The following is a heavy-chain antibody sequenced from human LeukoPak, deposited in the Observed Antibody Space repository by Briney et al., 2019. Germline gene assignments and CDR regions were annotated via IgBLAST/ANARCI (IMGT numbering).Heavy chain of an antibody. J-gene: IGHJ6*03. D-gene: IGHD1-26*01. V-gene: IGHV4-39*07. CDR1: GGSISSSSHY. Sequence: KPSETLSLTCTVSGGSISSSSHYWGWIRQPPGKGLEWIGSIYYSGSTDYNSPLKSRVTISVDTSKNQFSLKLSSVTAAGTAVYYCARLVGATRVYKFGYYYYYMDVWGKGTTVTVSS. CDR3: ARLVGATRVYKFGYYYYYMDV. CDR2: IYYSGST.